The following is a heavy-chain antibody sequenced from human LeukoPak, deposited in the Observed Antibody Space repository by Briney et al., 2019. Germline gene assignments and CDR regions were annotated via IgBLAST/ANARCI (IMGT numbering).Heavy chain of an antibody. D-gene: IGHD2-2*01. J-gene: IGHJ3*02. Sequence: PSETLSLTCAVSGGSISSSNWWRWVRQPPGKGLEWIGEIYHSGSTNYNPSLESRVSISVDKSKNLFSLKLNSVTAADTAVYYCARNANPTDAFDIWGQGTMVTVFS. CDR1: GGSISSSNW. V-gene: IGHV4-4*02. CDR2: IYHSGST. CDR3: ARNANPTDAFDI.